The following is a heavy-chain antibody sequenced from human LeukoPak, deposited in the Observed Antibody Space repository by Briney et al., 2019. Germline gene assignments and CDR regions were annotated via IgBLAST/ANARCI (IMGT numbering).Heavy chain of an antibody. J-gene: IGHJ6*02. V-gene: IGHV3-7*01. CDR2: IKQDGSEK. CDR3: ARRGFHGMDV. Sequence: WVANIKQDGSEKYYVDSVKGRFTISRDNAKNSLYLQMNSLRAEDTAVYYCARRGFHGMDVWGQGTTVTVSS. D-gene: IGHD3-10*01.